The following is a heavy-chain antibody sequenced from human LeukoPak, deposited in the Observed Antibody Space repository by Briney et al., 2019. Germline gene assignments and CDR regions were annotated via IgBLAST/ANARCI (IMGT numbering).Heavy chain of an antibody. CDR1: GFTFNNYA. V-gene: IGHV3-23*01. J-gene: IGHJ6*04. D-gene: IGHD2-2*01. CDR2: ISGSGGNT. CDR3: AKTLGYCTTTSCVRGGMDV. Sequence: GGSLRLSCVASGFTFNNYAMSWVRQAPVKGLEWVSGISGSGGNTYYADSVKGRFTISRDNSKNTLFLQMNSLTADDTAVFYCAKTLGYCTTTSCVRGGMDVWGKGTTVTVSS.